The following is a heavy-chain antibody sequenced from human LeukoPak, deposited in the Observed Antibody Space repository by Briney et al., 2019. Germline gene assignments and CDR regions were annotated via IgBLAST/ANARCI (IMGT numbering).Heavy chain of an antibody. CDR1: GGTFISYA. Sequence: SVKVSCKASGGTFISYAISWVRQAPGQGLEWMGGIIPIFGTANYAQKFQGRVTITADKSTSTAYMELSSLRSEDTAVYYCARDYYDSSGTHPYYFDYWGQGTLVTVSS. CDR3: ARDYYDSSGTHPYYFDY. D-gene: IGHD3-22*01. CDR2: IIPIFGTA. V-gene: IGHV1-69*06. J-gene: IGHJ4*02.